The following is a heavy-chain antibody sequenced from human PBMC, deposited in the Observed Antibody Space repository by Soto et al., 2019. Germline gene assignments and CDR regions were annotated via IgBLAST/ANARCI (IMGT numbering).Heavy chain of an antibody. D-gene: IGHD6-13*01. CDR1: GFTFSSYA. V-gene: IGHV3-30-3*01. Sequence: GGSLRLSCAASGFTFSSYAMHWVRQAPGKGLEWVAVISYDGSNKYYADSVKGRFTISRDNSKDTLYLQMNSLRAEDTAVYYCARGRGIAAAGQSLDYWGQGTLVTVSS. J-gene: IGHJ4*02. CDR2: ISYDGSNK. CDR3: ARGRGIAAAGQSLDY.